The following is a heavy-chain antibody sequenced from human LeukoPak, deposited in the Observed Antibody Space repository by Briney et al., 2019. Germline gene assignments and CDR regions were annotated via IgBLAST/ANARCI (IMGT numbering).Heavy chain of an antibody. J-gene: IGHJ6*02. CDR2: MNPNSGRT. CDR1: GYTLTSYD. V-gene: IGHV1-8*01. Sequence: ASVKVSCKASGYTLTSYDINWVRQATGQGLEWMGWMNPNSGRTGYAQNFQGRITITRNTSISTAYMELSSLRSEDTAVYYCARPYYDILTGWYGMDAWGQGTTVTVSS. D-gene: IGHD3-9*01. CDR3: ARPYYDILTGWYGMDA.